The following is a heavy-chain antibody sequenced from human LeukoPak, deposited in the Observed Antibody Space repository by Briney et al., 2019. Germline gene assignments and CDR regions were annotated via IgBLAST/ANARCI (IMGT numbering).Heavy chain of an antibody. V-gene: IGHV1-69*01. J-gene: IGHJ6*02. Sequence: GSSVKVSCKASGGTFSSYAISWVRQAPGQGLEWMGGIIPIFGTANYAQKFQGRVTITADESTSTAYMELNSLRVEDTAVYYCARPSHPKTNGWYYFFGMDVWGQGTTVTVSS. D-gene: IGHD6-19*01. CDR1: GGTFSSYA. CDR2: IIPIFGTA. CDR3: ARPSHPKTNGWYYFFGMDV.